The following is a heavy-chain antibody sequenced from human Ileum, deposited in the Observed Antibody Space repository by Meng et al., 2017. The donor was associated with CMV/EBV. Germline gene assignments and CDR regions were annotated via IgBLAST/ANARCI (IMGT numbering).Heavy chain of an antibody. Sequence: HLQEPGPGLVNPSETLSLTCTVSGASISSYFWSWIRQPAGKGLECIGRFHTSGTTNYNPSLKSRVTMSVDSSKNQFSLRLNSVTAADAAVYYCVTADHHAIKYWGQGTLVTVSS. CDR1: GASISSYF. D-gene: IGHD5-12*01. CDR3: VTADHHAIKY. CDR2: FHTSGTT. J-gene: IGHJ4*02. V-gene: IGHV4-4*07.